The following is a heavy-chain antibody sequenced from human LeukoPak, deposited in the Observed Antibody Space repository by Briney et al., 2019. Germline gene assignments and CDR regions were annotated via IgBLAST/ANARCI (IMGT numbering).Heavy chain of an antibody. CDR2: IYYSGST. CDR3: ARAAAAGTVRFDP. V-gene: IGHV4-59*01. Sequence: SETLSLTCTVSGGSISSYYWSWIRQPPEKGLEWIGYIYYSGSTNYNPSLKSRVTISVDTSKNQFSLKLSSVTAADTAVYYCARAAAAGTVRFDPWGQGTLVTVSS. J-gene: IGHJ5*02. D-gene: IGHD6-13*01. CDR1: GGSISSYY.